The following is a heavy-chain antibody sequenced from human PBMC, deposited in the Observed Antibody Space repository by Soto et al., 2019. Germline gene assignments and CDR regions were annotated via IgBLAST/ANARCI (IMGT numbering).Heavy chain of an antibody. V-gene: IGHV3-66*01. J-gene: IGHJ6*02. CDR1: GFTVSSNY. Sequence: EVQLVESGGGLVQPGGSLRLSCAASGFTVSSNYMSWVRQAPGKGLEWVSVIYSGGSTYYADSVKGRFTISRDNSTNTLYLQMNSLRAEDTAVYYCARVGYYYYYGMDVWGQGTTVTVSS. D-gene: IGHD3-16*01. CDR3: ARVGYYYYYGMDV. CDR2: IYSGGST.